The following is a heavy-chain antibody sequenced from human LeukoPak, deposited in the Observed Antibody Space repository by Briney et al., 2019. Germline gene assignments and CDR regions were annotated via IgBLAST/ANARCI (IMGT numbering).Heavy chain of an antibody. CDR1: GYTFTSYG. Sequence: ASVKVSCKASGYTFTSYGISWVRQAPGQGLEWMGWISAYNGNTNYAQKLQGRVTMTTDTSTSTAYMELRSLRSDDTAVYYCARTTEAYYYDSSGPFDYWGQGTLVTVSS. V-gene: IGHV1-18*01. J-gene: IGHJ4*02. D-gene: IGHD3-22*01. CDR3: ARTTEAYYYDSSGPFDY. CDR2: ISAYNGNT.